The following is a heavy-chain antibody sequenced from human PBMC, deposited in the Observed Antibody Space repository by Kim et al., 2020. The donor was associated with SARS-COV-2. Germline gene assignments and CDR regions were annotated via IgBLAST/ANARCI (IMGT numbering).Heavy chain of an antibody. V-gene: IGHV3-21*01. Sequence: YADSVRGRFTISRDNAKNSLYLQMNSLRAEDTAVYYCAREGVRVAALTDYWGQGTLVTVSS. J-gene: IGHJ4*02. CDR3: AREGVRVAALTDY. D-gene: IGHD6-6*01.